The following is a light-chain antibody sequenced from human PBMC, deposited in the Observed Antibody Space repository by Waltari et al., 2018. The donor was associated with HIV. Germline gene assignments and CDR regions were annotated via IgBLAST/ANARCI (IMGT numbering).Light chain of an antibody. V-gene: IGLV1-40*02. CDR1: SSNIGATFD. J-gene: IGLJ1*01. CDR3: QSFDSSLNAYV. Sequence: QSVLTQPPSVSGAPGQRVIISCTGSSSNIGATFDVHWYQLLPGPAPKLLIYATSTRPSGVPDRFSGSKSGTSASLAITCLQAEDEAEYYCQSFDSSLNAYVFGPGTTVVVL. CDR2: ATS.